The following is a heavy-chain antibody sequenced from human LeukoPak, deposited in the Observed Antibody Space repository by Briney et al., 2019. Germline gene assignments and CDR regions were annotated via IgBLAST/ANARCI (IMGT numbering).Heavy chain of an antibody. J-gene: IGHJ1*01. CDR3: VGDENTSIFWW. D-gene: IGHD2-21*01. Sequence: GASVRVSCTASGYTFINYYMHWVRQAPGQGLEWMGVINPSGGRTNYAQKFQGSVTMTRDTSTSTVHMELSSLIYEDTAVYYCVGDENTSIFWWWGQGTLVTVS. V-gene: IGHV1-46*01. CDR1: GYTFINYY. CDR2: INPSGGRT.